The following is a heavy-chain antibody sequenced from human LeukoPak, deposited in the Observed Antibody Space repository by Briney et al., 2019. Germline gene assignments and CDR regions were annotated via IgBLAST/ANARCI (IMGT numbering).Heavy chain of an antibody. Sequence: PSETLSLTCVVSGGSVSGYYWGWIRQPPGRGLEWIGYIYYSGSTNYNPSLKSRVTISVDTSKNQFSLKLSSVTAADTAVYYCARDKDWGNDYWGQGTLVTVSS. V-gene: IGHV4-59*02. CDR1: GGSVSGYY. J-gene: IGHJ4*02. D-gene: IGHD7-27*01. CDR3: ARDKDWGNDY. CDR2: IYYSGST.